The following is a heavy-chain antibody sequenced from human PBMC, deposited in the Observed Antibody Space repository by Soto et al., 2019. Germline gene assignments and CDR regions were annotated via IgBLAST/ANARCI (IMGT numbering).Heavy chain of an antibody. J-gene: IGHJ4*02. CDR1: GFTFSDYA. Sequence: GSLRLSCTASGFTFSDYAMTWVRQAPGKGLEWVSTISGGSSVTYYGDSVKGRFTISRDNAKKTLFLQLNRLSAEDTATYYCAKVLSKNYYYPFDFWGQGTQVTVSS. CDR3: AKVLSKNYYYPFDF. D-gene: IGHD3-10*01. V-gene: IGHV3-23*01. CDR2: ISGGSSVT.